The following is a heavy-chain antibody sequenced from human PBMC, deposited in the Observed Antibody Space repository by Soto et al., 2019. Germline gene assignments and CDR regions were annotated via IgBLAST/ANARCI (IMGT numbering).Heavy chain of an antibody. CDR2: IRGVAGST. CDR3: VKGAWLDY. CDR1: GFTFSTFD. J-gene: IGHJ4*02. Sequence: GGSLRLSCAASGFTFSTFDMTWVRQAPGKGLEWVSLIRGVAGSTHYPDSVKGRFTISKDNSNNMLYLEMNSLRADDTAVYFCVKGAWLDYWGQGNKVTVSS. V-gene: IGHV3-23*01.